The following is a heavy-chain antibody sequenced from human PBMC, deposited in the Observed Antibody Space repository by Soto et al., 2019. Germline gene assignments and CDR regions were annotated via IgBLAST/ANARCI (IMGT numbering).Heavy chain of an antibody. CDR2: ISGSGGST. V-gene: IGHV3-23*01. D-gene: IGHD3-22*01. CDR3: AKDPMYYYDMH. CDR1: GFTFSSYA. J-gene: IGHJ4*02. Sequence: GGSLRLSCAASGFTFSSYAMSWVRQAPGKGLEWVSAISGSGGSTYYADSVKGRFTISRDNSKNTLYLQMNSLRAGDTAVYYCAKDPMYYYDMHWGQGTLVTVSS.